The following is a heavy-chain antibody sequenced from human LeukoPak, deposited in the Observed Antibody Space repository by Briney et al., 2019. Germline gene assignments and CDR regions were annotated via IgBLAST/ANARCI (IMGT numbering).Heavy chain of an antibody. V-gene: IGHV1-2*02. CDR3: ARDYYDSSGYYYYLDY. CDR2: INPNSGGT. CDR1: GYTFTGYY. D-gene: IGHD3-22*01. J-gene: IGHJ4*02. Sequence: ASVKVSCKASGYTFTGYYMHWVRQAPGQGLEWMGWINPNSGGTNYAQKFQGRVTMTTDTSTSTAYMELRSLRSDDTAVYYCARDYYDSSGYYYYLDYWGQGTLVTVSS.